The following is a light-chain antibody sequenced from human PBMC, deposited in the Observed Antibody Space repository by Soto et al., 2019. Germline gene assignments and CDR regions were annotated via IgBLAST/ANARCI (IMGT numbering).Light chain of an antibody. CDR1: SGDVGGYNF. CDR2: EVS. Sequence: QSALTQPPSASGSPGQSVTISCTGTSGDVGGYNFVSWYQLHPGKAPKLMIYEVSERPSGVPDRFSGSKSGNTASLTVSGLRAEDEADYFCSSYAGSNNVLFGGGTKLTVL. CDR3: SSYAGSNNVL. V-gene: IGLV2-8*01. J-gene: IGLJ2*01.